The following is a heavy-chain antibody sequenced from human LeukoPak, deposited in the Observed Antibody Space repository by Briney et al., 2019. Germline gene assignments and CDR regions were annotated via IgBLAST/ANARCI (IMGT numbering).Heavy chain of an antibody. CDR3: ARVAATGGSGWHGYFDY. V-gene: IGHV4-61*03. J-gene: IGHJ4*02. CDR2: IYYSGST. Sequence: SETLSLTCTVSGGSVRSGAYYWSWIRQPPGKELEWIGNIYYSGSTNSNPSLKSRVTMSVDTSKNHFSLRLNSVTVADTAVYHCARVAATGGSGWHGYFDYWGQGTLVTVSS. CDR1: GGSVRSGAYY. D-gene: IGHD6-19*01.